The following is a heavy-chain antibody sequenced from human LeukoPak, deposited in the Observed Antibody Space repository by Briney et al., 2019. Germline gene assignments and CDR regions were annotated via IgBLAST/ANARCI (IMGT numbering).Heavy chain of an antibody. V-gene: IGHV4-4*07. CDR3: ARDQVDGYGDRNWFDP. CDR1: GGPISRYY. J-gene: IGHJ5*02. D-gene: IGHD4-17*01. Sequence: SVTLTLTCSVWGGPISRYYWSWIRQPAGKALEWIGHIYTSGSSNYNPSLKSRVSMSVDTSNNQFSLKLSFVTAADTAVYYCARDQVDGYGDRNWFDPWGQGTLVTVSS. CDR2: IYTSGSS.